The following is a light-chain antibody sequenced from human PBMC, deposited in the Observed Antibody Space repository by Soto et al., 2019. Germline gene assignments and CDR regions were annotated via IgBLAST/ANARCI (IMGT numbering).Light chain of an antibody. CDR3: SSYTNSSTLGV. CDR1: SSDVGGYNY. V-gene: IGLV2-14*01. J-gene: IGLJ1*01. Sequence: QSVLTQPASVSGSPGQSITISCTGTSSDVGGYNYVSWYQQHPGKAPKLMIYDVSNRPSGVSKRFSGSKSGNTASLTISGLQAEDEADYYCSSYTNSSTLGVFGTGTKVTVL. CDR2: DVS.